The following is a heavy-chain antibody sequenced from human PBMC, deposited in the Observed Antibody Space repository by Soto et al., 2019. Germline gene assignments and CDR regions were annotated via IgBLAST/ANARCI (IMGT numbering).Heavy chain of an antibody. Sequence: QVQLVQSGAEVKKPGSSVKVSCKASGGTFSSYAISWVRQAPGQGLEWMGWIIPIFGTANYAQKFQGRVTISADESTSNAYMGLSSLRSADTAVYYCARGLKGYSGYDGPGYYDGMDVWGQGTTVTVSS. CDR1: GGTFSSYA. J-gene: IGHJ6*02. CDR2: IIPIFGTA. D-gene: IGHD5-12*01. CDR3: ARGLKGYSGYDGPGYYDGMDV. V-gene: IGHV1-69*01.